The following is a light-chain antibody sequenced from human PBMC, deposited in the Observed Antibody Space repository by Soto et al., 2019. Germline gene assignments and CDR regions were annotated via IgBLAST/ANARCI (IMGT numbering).Light chain of an antibody. J-gene: IGKJ3*01. CDR3: QQGFT. V-gene: IGKV1-5*03. Sequence: DIQMTQSPSTLSASVGDRVTITCRASQSISSWLAWYQQKQGKAPKLLIYKASSLESGVPSRFSGSGSGTEFTLTISSLQPDDFATYYCQQGFTFGPGTKVDIK. CDR1: QSISSW. CDR2: KAS.